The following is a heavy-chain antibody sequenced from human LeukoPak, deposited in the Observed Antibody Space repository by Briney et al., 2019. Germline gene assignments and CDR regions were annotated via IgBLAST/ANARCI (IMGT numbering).Heavy chain of an antibody. CDR3: ARDANDVLRYFDWSYYMDV. Sequence: ASVKVSCKASVYTFTSYDINWVRQATGQGREWMGWMNPNSGNTGYAQKFQGRVTMTRNTSISTAYMELSSLRSEDTAVYYCARDANDVLRYFDWSYYMDVWGKGTTVTISS. D-gene: IGHD3-9*01. J-gene: IGHJ6*03. CDR2: MNPNSGNT. V-gene: IGHV1-8*01. CDR1: VYTFTSYD.